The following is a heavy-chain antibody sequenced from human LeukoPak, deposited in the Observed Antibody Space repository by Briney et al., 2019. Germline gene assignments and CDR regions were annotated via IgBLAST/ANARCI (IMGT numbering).Heavy chain of an antibody. Sequence: SETLSLTCTVSGGSVSSGSYYWGWIRQPPGRGREGIGYIYSSASTNYNPSLRSRITILVDTSKNQFSLTMRSVTAADTAVYYCARDWPGSYYYYGMDVWGQGTTVTVSS. CDR3: ARDWPGSYYYYGMDV. CDR1: GGSVSSGSYY. J-gene: IGHJ6*02. CDR2: IYSSAST. D-gene: IGHD6-19*01. V-gene: IGHV4-61*01.